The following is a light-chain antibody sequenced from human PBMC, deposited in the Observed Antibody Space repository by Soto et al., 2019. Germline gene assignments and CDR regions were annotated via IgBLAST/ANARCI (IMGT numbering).Light chain of an antibody. CDR3: QQYKNWPPLT. CDR1: QSVSYN. Sequence: EIVMTQSPATLSVSPGERATLSCRASQSVSYNLAWYQQTPGQGPRLLIYGAFTRATGIPARFSGSGSGTEFTLTISSLQSEDFAVYYCQQYKNWPPLTFGGGTKVEIK. J-gene: IGKJ4*01. V-gene: IGKV3-15*01. CDR2: GAF.